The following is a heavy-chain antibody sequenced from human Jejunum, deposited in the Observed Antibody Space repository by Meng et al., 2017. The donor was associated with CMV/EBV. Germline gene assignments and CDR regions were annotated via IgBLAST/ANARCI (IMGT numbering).Heavy chain of an antibody. CDR1: GYTFTGYY. V-gene: IGHV1-2*02. J-gene: IGHJ4*02. D-gene: IGHD5-12*01. CDR2: INPNSGDT. Sequence: KASGYTFTGYYMHWVRQAPGQGPEWMGWINPNSGDTTYPQQFQGRVTMTRDTSISTAYMELSSLRSDDTAVYYCATSSSGFDFWTDYWGQGTLVTVS. CDR3: ATSSSGFDFWTDY.